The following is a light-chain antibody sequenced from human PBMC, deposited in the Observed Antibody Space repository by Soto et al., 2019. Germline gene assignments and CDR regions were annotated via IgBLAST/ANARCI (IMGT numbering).Light chain of an antibody. CDR2: AAY. CDR1: QGISNY. V-gene: IGKV1-27*01. Sequence: DIQMTQSPSSLSASVGDRVTITCRASQGISNYLAWYHQKPGEVPKLLIYAAYTLQSGVPSRFSGSGSGTDFTLTISSLQPEDVATYYCQKYDSAYRTFGQGTKVEI. J-gene: IGKJ1*01. CDR3: QKYDSAYRT.